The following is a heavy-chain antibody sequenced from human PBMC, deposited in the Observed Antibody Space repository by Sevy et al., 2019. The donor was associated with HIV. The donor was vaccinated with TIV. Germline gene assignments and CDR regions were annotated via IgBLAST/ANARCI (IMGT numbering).Heavy chain of an antibody. CDR3: ARMLYYDILTGYRKGAWFDP. J-gene: IGHJ5*02. Sequence: SETLSLTCTVSGGTISSGSYYWSRIRPPAGKGLEWIGRIYTSGSTNYNPALKRRVTMSVDTSKNQFSLKLSSVTAADTGVYYCARMLYYDILTGYRKGAWFDPWGQGTLVTVSS. CDR2: IYTSGST. V-gene: IGHV4-61*02. D-gene: IGHD3-9*01. CDR1: GGTISSGSYY.